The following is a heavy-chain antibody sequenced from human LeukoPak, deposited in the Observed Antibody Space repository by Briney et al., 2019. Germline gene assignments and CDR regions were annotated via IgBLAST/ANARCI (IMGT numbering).Heavy chain of an antibody. CDR3: AKGVVIAPQTFDY. CDR2: IYYSGST. D-gene: IGHD2-21*01. Sequence: SETLSLTCTVSGESISGFYWTWIRQPPVKGLEWIGYIYYSGSTNYNPSLKSRVTISVDTSKNQFSLKLSSVSAADTAVYYCAKGVVIAPQTFDYWGQGTLVTVSS. V-gene: IGHV4-59*01. CDR1: GESISGFY. J-gene: IGHJ4*02.